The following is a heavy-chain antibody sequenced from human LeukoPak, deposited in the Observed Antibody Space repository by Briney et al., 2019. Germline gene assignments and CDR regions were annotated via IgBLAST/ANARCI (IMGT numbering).Heavy chain of an antibody. CDR1: GYTFISHG. J-gene: IGHJ4*02. CDR3: ARISGRDGYNPFDS. V-gene: IGHV1-18*04. Sequence: ASVNVSCKASGYTFISHGISWVRQAPGQGLEWMGWINPYNGNTDYAQNLQGRVTMTTDTSTSTAYMEVRSLRSDDTAVYYCARISGRDGYNPFDSWGQGTLVTVSS. CDR2: INPYNGNT. D-gene: IGHD5-24*01.